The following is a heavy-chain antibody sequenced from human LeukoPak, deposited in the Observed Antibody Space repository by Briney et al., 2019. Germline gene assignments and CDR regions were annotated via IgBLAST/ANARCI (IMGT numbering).Heavy chain of an antibody. J-gene: IGHJ6*02. V-gene: IGHV4-61*08. D-gene: IGHD2-2*01. Sequence: PSETLSLTCTVSGGSISSGGYYWNWIRQHPGKGLEWIGYIYYSGSTNYNPSLKSRVTISVDTSKNQFSLKLSSVTAADTAVYYCARVPAAPRLYMDVWGQGTTVIVSS. CDR3: ARVPAAPRLYMDV. CDR1: GGSISSGGYY. CDR2: IYYSGST.